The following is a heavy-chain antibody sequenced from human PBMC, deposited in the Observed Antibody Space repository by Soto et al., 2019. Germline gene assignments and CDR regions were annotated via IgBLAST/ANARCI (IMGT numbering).Heavy chain of an antibody. Sequence: GGSLRLSCAASGFTLSRYVMSWVRQAPGKGLEWVSVISGSGGGAFYADSVKGRFTISRDNSKNTLYLEMRSLRAEDSAVYYCARPEGDYFYNHMDVWGKWTTVTVSS. D-gene: IGHD3-16*01. CDR2: ISGSGGGA. CDR3: ARPEGDYFYNHMDV. V-gene: IGHV3-23*01. J-gene: IGHJ6*03. CDR1: GFTLSRYV.